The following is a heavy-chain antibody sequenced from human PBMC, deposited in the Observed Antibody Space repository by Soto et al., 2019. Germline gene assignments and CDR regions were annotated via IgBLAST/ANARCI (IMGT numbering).Heavy chain of an antibody. CDR3: ARGRGEYYDYVWGSYLHPYYYYGMDV. Sequence: AVDDGSIGDYYWSWIRKPPGKGLEWIGEINHSGSTNYNPSLKSRVTISVDTSKNQFSLKLSSVTAADTAVYYCARGRGEYYDYVWGSYLHPYYYYGMDVWGQGTTVTVSS. D-gene: IGHD3-16*02. J-gene: IGHJ6*02. CDR2: INHSGST. V-gene: IGHV4-34*01. CDR1: DGSIGDYY.